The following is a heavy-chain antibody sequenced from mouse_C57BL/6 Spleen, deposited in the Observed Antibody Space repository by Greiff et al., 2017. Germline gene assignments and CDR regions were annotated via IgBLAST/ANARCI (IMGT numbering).Heavy chain of an antibody. Sequence: QVQLQQSGPELVKPGASVKISCKASGYAFSSSWMNWVKQRPGKGLEWIGRIYPGDGDTNYNGKFKGKATLTADKSSSTAYMQLSSLTSEDSAVYFCARSSIFTVVADVWGTGTTVTVSS. CDR3: ARSSIFTVVADV. CDR1: GYAFSSSW. CDR2: IYPGDGDT. J-gene: IGHJ1*03. V-gene: IGHV1-82*01. D-gene: IGHD1-1*01.